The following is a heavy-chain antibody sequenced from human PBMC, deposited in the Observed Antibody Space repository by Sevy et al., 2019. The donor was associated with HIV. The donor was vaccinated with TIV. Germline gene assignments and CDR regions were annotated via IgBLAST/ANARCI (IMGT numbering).Heavy chain of an antibody. J-gene: IGHJ6*03. CDR1: GYTFTSYG. D-gene: IGHD3-22*01. Sequence: ASVKVSCEASGYTFTSYGISWVRQAPGQGLEWMGWISAYNGNTNYAQKLQGRVTMTTDTSTSTAYMELRSLRSDDTAVYYCARSSRPKRYYDSSGSYMDVWGKGTTVTVSS. CDR2: ISAYNGNT. CDR3: ARSSRPKRYYDSSGSYMDV. V-gene: IGHV1-18*01.